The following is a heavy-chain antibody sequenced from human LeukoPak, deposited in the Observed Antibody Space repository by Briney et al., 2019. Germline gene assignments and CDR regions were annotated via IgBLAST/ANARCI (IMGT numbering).Heavy chain of an antibody. CDR2: ISYDGSNK. CDR3: ARDAHLVYYYYGMDV. V-gene: IGHV3-30*03. D-gene: IGHD6-6*01. J-gene: IGHJ6*02. CDR1: GFTFSSYG. Sequence: GGSLRLSCAASGFTFSSYGMHWVRQAPGKGLEWVAIISYDGSNKYYADSVKGRFTISRDNSKNTLYLQMNSLRPEDTAVYYCARDAHLVYYYYGMDVWGQGTTVTVSS.